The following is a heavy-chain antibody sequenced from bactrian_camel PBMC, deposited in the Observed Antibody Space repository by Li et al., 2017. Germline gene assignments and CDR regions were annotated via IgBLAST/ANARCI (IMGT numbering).Heavy chain of an antibody. V-gene: IGHV3S31*01. CDR2: ISSGDSST. J-gene: IGHJ4*01. Sequence: DVQLVESGGGSVRAGGSLRLSCAASGNTVSRNCMAWFRQAPEKEREGVAAISSGDSSTYYVDSVKGRFTISRDNAKNTVYLQMNSLNAEDTAMYYCAAKTTWFCGRGVLNTAPAFDYWGQGTQVTVS. CDR1: GNTVSRNC. D-gene: IGHD1*01. CDR3: AAKTTWFCGRGVLNTAPAFDY.